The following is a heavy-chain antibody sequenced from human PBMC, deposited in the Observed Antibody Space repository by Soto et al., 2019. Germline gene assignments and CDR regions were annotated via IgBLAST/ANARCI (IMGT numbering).Heavy chain of an antibody. CDR2: IIPIFGTA. J-gene: IGHJ4*02. CDR3: ASGEGHIVVVTAPIDPYYFDY. Sequence: SVKVSCKASGGTFSSYAISWVRQAPGQGLEWMGGIIPIFGTANYAQKFQGRVTITADESTSTAYMEPSSLRSEDTAVYYCASGEGHIVVVTAPIDPYYFDYWGQGTLVTVSS. V-gene: IGHV1-69*13. CDR1: GGTFSSYA. D-gene: IGHD2-21*02.